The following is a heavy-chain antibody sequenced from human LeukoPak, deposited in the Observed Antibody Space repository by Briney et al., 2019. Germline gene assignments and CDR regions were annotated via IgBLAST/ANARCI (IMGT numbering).Heavy chain of an antibody. V-gene: IGHV3-23*01. Sequence: PGGSLRLSCAASGFTFSSYGMSWVRQAPGKGLEWVSAISGSGGSTYYADSVKGRFTISRDNSKNTLYLQMNSLRAEDTAVYYCAKGYYDFWRGALGAFDIWGQGTMVTVSS. CDR2: ISGSGGST. CDR3: AKGYYDFWRGALGAFDI. CDR1: GFTFSSYG. J-gene: IGHJ3*02. D-gene: IGHD3-3*01.